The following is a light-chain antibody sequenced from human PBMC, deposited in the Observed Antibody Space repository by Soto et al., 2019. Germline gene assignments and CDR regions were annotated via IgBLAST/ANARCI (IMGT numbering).Light chain of an antibody. J-gene: IGKJ1*01. CDR2: GAS. CDR1: QSLTNNY. CDR3: QQYEAVVT. V-gene: IGKV3-20*01. Sequence: TQSPSTLSLSPRERATLSCRASQSLTNNYFAWYQQKPGRALRLLIDGASTRATGIPDRFSGSGSGTDFTLTISRLEPEDVAVYYCQQYEAVVTFGQGTKVEI.